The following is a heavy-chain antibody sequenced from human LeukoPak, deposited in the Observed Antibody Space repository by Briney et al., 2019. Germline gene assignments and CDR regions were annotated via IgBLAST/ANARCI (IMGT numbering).Heavy chain of an antibody. CDR3: ARGAYCGGDCSSSDAFDI. D-gene: IGHD2-21*02. CDR1: GYTFTSYG. Sequence: ASVKVSCKASGYTFTSYGISWVRQAPGQGLEWMGWISAYNGNTNYAQKLQGRVTMTTDTSTSTAYMELRSLRSDDTAVYYRARGAYCGGDCSSSDAFDIWGQGTMVTVSS. CDR2: ISAYNGNT. J-gene: IGHJ3*02. V-gene: IGHV1-18*01.